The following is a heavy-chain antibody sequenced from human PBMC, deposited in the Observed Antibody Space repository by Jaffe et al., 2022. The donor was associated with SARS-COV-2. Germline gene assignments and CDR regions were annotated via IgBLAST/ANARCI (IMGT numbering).Heavy chain of an antibody. D-gene: IGHD3-10*01. V-gene: IGHV3-30*04. CDR1: AFTFSSYA. CDR3: ARGIYTSGSYSSDY. J-gene: IGHJ4*02. CDR2: ISYDGSND. Sequence: QVHLVESGGGVVQPGRSLRLSCAASAFTFSSYAMYWVRQAPGEGLAWVAAISYDGSNDYYADSVKGRFTISRDNSKNTLYLQMNSLRAEDTAVYYCARGIYTSGSYSSDYWGQGTLVTVSS.